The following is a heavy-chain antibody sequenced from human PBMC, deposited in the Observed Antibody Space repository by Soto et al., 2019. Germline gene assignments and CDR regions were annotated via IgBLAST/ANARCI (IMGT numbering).Heavy chain of an antibody. D-gene: IGHD2-15*01. Sequence: GGSLRLSCAASGFTFSSYAMHWVRQAPGKGLEWVAVISYDGSNKYYADSVKGRFTISRDNSKNTLYLQMNSLRAEDTAVYYCARDLCSGGSCYDHGFDYWGQGTLVTVSS. CDR2: ISYDGSNK. CDR3: ARDLCSGGSCYDHGFDY. CDR1: GFTFSSYA. J-gene: IGHJ4*02. V-gene: IGHV3-30-3*01.